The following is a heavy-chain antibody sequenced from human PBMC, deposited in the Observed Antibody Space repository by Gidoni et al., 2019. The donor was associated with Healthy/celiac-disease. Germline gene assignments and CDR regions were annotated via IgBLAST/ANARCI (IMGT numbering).Heavy chain of an antibody. Sequence: GFTFSSYGMHWVRQAPGKGLEWVAVIWYDGSNKYYADSVKGRFTISRDNSKNTLYLQMNSLRAEDTAVYYCARDGAGGYSGYDRSIAVAGSILSDDAFDIWGQGTMVTVSS. CDR2: IWYDGSNK. CDR1: GFTFSSYG. J-gene: IGHJ3*02. D-gene: IGHD5-12*01. V-gene: IGHV3-33*01. CDR3: ARDGAGGYSGYDRSIAVAGSILSDDAFDI.